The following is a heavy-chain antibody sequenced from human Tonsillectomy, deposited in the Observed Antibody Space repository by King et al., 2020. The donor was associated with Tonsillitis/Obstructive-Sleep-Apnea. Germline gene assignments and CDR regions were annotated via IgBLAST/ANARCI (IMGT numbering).Heavy chain of an antibody. Sequence: QLQESGPGLVRPSETLSLTCTVSGGSISSYYWSWIRQPPGEGLEWIGYLYYTTRTKYNPSLKSRATISADTSKSQISLKLTSVTAADTAVYYWARDTDDGLSWGQGILVTVSS. D-gene: IGHD5-24*01. J-gene: IGHJ4*02. CDR3: ARDTDDGLS. CDR1: GGSISSYY. V-gene: IGHV4-59*01. CDR2: LYYTTRT.